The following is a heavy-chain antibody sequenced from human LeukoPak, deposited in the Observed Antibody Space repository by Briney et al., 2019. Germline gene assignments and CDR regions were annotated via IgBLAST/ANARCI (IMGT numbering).Heavy chain of an antibody. CDR2: INHSGST. CDR1: GGSFSGYY. Sequence: PSETLSLTCAVYGGSFSGYYWSWIRQPPGKGLEWIGEINHSGSTNYNPSLKSRVTISVDTSKNQFSPKLSSVTAADTAVYYCARGYPNERYNWFDPWGQGTLVTVSS. V-gene: IGHV4-34*01. D-gene: IGHD1-1*01. J-gene: IGHJ5*02. CDR3: ARGYPNERYNWFDP.